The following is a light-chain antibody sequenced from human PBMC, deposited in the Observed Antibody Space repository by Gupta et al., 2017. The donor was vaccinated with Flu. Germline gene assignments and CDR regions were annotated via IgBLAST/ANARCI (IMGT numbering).Light chain of an antibody. J-gene: IGLJ3*02. CDR2: RNY. CDR1: SSNIGNNY. CDR3: SAWDDSPSGWA. Sequence: QSVLIQPPSASGTPGQRVTIPCSGGSSNIGNNYVYWYQQFPGKAPRVLIYRNYERPSGVPDRFSGSKSGTSASLVISGLRSEDEADYYCSAWDDSPSGWAFGGGTKVTV. V-gene: IGLV1-47*01.